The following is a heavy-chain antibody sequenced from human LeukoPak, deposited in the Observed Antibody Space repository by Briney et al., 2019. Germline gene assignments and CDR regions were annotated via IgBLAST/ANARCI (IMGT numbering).Heavy chain of an antibody. CDR1: GFTFSTSW. D-gene: IGHD3-22*01. V-gene: IGHV3-74*01. J-gene: IGHJ4*02. CDR3: VRDMGYYDKV. CDR2: INPDGSST. Sequence: PGGSPRLSCAASGFTFSTSWMHWVRQAPGKGLVWVSRINPDGSSTDYADSVKGRFTISRDNAKNTLYLQMNSLRAEDAAVYYCVRDMGYYDKVWGQGTPVTVSS.